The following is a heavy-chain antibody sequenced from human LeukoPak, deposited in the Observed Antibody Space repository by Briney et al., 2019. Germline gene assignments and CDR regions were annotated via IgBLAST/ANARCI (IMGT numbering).Heavy chain of an antibody. CDR1: GGSFSGYY. V-gene: IGHV4-34*01. D-gene: IGHD3-10*01. CDR3: ARAIRGVMIVYYYYGLDV. J-gene: IGHJ6*02. CDR2: INHGGST. Sequence: SETLSLTCAVCGGSFSGYYWSWIRQPPGKGLEGIGEINHGGSTNYNPSLKSRVTISVDTSKKQFSLKLSSVTAADTAVYYCARAIRGVMIVYYYYGLDVWGQGTTVTVSS.